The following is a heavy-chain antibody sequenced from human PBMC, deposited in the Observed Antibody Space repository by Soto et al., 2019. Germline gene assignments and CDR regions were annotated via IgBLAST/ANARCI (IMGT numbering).Heavy chain of an antibody. CDR3: ARDVSGTLVNWFDP. J-gene: IGHJ5*02. CDR1: GFTFSNYG. CDR2: IWYDGSNK. D-gene: IGHD1-26*01. Sequence: QVQLVESGGGVVQPGRSLRLSCAASGFTFSNYGMHWVRQAPGKGLEWVAVIWYDGSNKYYADSVKGRFTISRDNSKNTLYLQMNSLRAEDTAVYYCARDVSGTLVNWFDPWGQGTLVTVSS. V-gene: IGHV3-33*01.